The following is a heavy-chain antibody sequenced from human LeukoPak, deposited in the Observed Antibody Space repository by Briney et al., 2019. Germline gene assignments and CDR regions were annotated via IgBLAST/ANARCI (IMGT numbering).Heavy chain of an antibody. D-gene: IGHD2-2*01. CDR3: VRDPSYIVVVSSTVIGFDP. V-gene: IGHV1-18*01. Sequence: ASVKVSCKASGYTFTSYGISWVRQAPGQGLEWMGWISAYNGNTNHAQKLQGRVTMTTDTSTSTAYMELRSLRSYDTAVYYCVRDPSYIVVVSSTVIGFDPWGQGTLVTVSS. CDR1: GYTFTSYG. J-gene: IGHJ5*02. CDR2: ISAYNGNT.